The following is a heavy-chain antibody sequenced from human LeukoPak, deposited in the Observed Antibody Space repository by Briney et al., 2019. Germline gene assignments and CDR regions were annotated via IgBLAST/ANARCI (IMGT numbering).Heavy chain of an antibody. CDR3: ARSLPYGTTWYGRSDF. Sequence: GGSLRLSCAASGFPFNAYWMTWVRRAPGKGLEWVANIRQDGDTKYYVDSVKGRFTISRDNAMNSLYLQMNSLRAGDTAIYYCARSLPYGTTWYGRSDFWGQGTLVTVSS. V-gene: IGHV3-7*03. CDR1: GFPFNAYW. J-gene: IGHJ4*02. D-gene: IGHD6-13*01. CDR2: IRQDGDTK.